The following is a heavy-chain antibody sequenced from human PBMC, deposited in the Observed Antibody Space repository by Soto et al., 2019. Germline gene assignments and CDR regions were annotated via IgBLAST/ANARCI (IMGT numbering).Heavy chain of an antibody. CDR2: IYYSGST. V-gene: IGHV4-59*08. CDR3: ARHFRVGATTMVWFDP. J-gene: IGHJ5*02. Sequence: QVQLQESGPGLVKPSETLSLTCTVSGGSISSYYWSWIRQPPGKGLEWIGYIYYSGSTNYNPSLMSRVTISVDTSKDQFSLKLSSVTAADTAVYYCARHFRVGATTMVWFDPWGQGTLVTVSS. D-gene: IGHD1-26*01. CDR1: GGSISSYY.